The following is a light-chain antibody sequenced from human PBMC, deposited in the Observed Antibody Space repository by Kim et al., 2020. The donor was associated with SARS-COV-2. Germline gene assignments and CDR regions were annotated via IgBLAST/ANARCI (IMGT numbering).Light chain of an antibody. CDR1: QGITSS. V-gene: IGKV1-12*01. J-gene: IGKJ4*01. CDR3: QQAYSFPLS. CDR2: GSS. Sequence: SASVGDRVIITCRASQGITSSLAWYQQKPGKAPKLLIYGSSNLVDGVPSRFSGSGSGTEFTLTITTLQPEDFATYICQQAYSFPLSFGGGTKLEI.